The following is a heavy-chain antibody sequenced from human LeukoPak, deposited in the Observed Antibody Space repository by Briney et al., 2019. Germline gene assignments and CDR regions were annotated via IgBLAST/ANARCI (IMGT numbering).Heavy chain of an antibody. CDR2: ISYDGSNK. CDR3: ARGSDYYGSGFDY. Sequence: PGRSLRLSCAASGFTFSSYAMQWVRQARGRGLEWVAVISYDGSNKYYADSVKGRFTISRDNSKNTLYLQMNSLRAEDTAVYYCARGSDYYGSGFDYWGQGTLVTVSS. V-gene: IGHV3-30-3*01. J-gene: IGHJ4*02. CDR1: GFTFSSYA. D-gene: IGHD3-10*01.